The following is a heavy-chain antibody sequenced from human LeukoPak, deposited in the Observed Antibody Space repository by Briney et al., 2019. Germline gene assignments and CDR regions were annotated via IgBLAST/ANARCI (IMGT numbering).Heavy chain of an antibody. CDR3: ARVRPPPYGSGSPPKYNWFDP. J-gene: IGHJ5*02. Sequence: GASVKVSCKASGYTFTSYDINWVRQATGQGLEWMGWMNPNSGNTGYAQKFQGRVTMTRNTSISTAYMELSSLRSEDTAVYYCARVRPPPYGSGSPPKYNWFDPWAREPWSPSPQ. V-gene: IGHV1-8*01. CDR2: MNPNSGNT. CDR1: GYTFTSYD. D-gene: IGHD3-10*01.